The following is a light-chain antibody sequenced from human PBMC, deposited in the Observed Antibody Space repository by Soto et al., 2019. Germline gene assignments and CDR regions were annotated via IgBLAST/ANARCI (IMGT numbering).Light chain of an antibody. Sequence: QMTQWPSYVSTTVGDGIAVVRRASQTISSWLAWYQQKAGKAPKLLIHKASTLKSGMPARVSGRGSGKDCSLAIRSLQPGDFATYFCQPYCRYSEVFGQGTKVDI. CDR3: QPYCRYSEV. CDR2: KAS. J-gene: IGKJ1*01. V-gene: IGKV1-5*03. CDR1: QTISSW.